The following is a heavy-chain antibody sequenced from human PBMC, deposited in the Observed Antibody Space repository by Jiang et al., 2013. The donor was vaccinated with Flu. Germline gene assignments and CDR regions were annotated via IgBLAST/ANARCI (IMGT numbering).Heavy chain of an antibody. CDR2: IYPGDSDT. Sequence: SLKISCKGSGYSFTSYWIGWVRQMPGKGLEWMGIIYPGDSDTRYSPSFQGQVTISADKSISTAYLQWSSLKASDTAMYYCARRVGTEFGGNYDFWSSNYDAFDIWGQGTMVTVSS. J-gene: IGHJ3*02. D-gene: IGHD3-3*01. CDR3: ARRVGTEFGGNYDFWSSNYDAFDI. CDR1: GYSFTSYW. V-gene: IGHV5-51*01.